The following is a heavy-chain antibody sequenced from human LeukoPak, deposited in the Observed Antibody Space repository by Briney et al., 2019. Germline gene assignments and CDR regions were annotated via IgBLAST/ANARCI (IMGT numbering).Heavy chain of an antibody. J-gene: IGHJ6*02. D-gene: IGHD6-19*01. CDR2: IYYSGST. Sequence: SETLSPTCTVSGGSISIYYWSWIRQPPGKGLEWIGYIYYSGSTNYNPSLKSRVTISVDTSKYQLSMKLSSVTAADTAVYYCARTFPVAGTYYGMDVWGQGTTVTVS. V-gene: IGHV4-59*01. CDR1: GGSISIYY. CDR3: ARTFPVAGTYYGMDV.